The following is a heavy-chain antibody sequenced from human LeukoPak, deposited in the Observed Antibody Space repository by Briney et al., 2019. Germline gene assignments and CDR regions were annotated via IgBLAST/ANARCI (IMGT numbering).Heavy chain of an antibody. CDR2: IYYSGST. V-gene: IGHV4-59*06. CDR1: GGSISSYC. CDR3: ATWRGVFD. J-gene: IGHJ4*02. Sequence: PSETLSLTSTVSGGSISSYCWSWIRQHPGKGLEWIGYIYYSGSTYYNPSLKSRITISVDTSKNQFSLRLSSVTAADTAVYYCATWRGVFDWGQGTLVTVSS. D-gene: IGHD6-13*01.